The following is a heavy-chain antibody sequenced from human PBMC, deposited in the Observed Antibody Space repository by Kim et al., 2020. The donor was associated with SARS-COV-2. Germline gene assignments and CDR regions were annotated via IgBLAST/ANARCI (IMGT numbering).Heavy chain of an antibody. V-gene: IGHV5-51*01. Sequence: YSPSFQGQVTISADKSISTAYLQWSSLKASDTAMYYCARRMGYYGSGSHPWGQGTLVTVSS. D-gene: IGHD3-10*01. J-gene: IGHJ4*02. CDR3: ARRMGYYGSGSHP.